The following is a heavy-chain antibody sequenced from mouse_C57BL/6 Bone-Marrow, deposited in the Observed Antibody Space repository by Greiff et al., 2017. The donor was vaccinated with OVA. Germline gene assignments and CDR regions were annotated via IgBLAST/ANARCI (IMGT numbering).Heavy chain of an antibody. CDR3: ASLYDGYYKGLYAMDY. Sequence: QVQLKQPGAELVKPGASVKLSCKASGYTFTSYWMQWVKQRPGQGLEWIGEIDPSDSYTNYNQKFKGKATLTVDTSSSTAYMQLSSLTSEDSAVYYCASLYDGYYKGLYAMDYWGQGTSVTVSS. CDR2: IDPSDSYT. V-gene: IGHV1-50*01. D-gene: IGHD2-3*01. CDR1: GYTFTSYW. J-gene: IGHJ4*01.